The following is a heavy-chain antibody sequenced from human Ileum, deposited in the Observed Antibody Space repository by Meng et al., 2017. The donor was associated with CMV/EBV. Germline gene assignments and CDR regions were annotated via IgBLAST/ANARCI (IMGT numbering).Heavy chain of an antibody. Sequence: ASVKVSCKASRYTFTSSDINWVRQAPGQGLESMGWINPNGGATKYAQKFQGRVTMTRDTSTNTAYMELNRLTSDDTAVYYCARVGVTTVTYFDYWGQGTLVTVSS. V-gene: IGHV1-2*02. D-gene: IGHD4-17*01. J-gene: IGHJ4*02. CDR3: ARVGVTTVTYFDY. CDR2: INPNGGAT. CDR1: RYTFTSSD.